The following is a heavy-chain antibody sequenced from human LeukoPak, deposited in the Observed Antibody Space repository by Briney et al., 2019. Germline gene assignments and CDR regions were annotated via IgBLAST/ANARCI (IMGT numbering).Heavy chain of an antibody. CDR1: GYTLTGYY. Sequence: GASVKVSCKASGYTLTGYYMHWVRQAPGQGLEWMGWINPNSGGTNYAQKFQGRVTMTRDTSISTAYMELSRLRSDDTAVYYCARGKRARWLQTYYFDYWGQGTLVTVSS. D-gene: IGHD5-24*01. V-gene: IGHV1-2*02. CDR2: INPNSGGT. CDR3: ARGKRARWLQTYYFDY. J-gene: IGHJ4*02.